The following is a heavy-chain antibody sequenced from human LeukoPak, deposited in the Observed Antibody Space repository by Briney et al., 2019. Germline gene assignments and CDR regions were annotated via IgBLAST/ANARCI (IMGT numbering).Heavy chain of an antibody. D-gene: IGHD2-15*01. CDR2: IHTSGST. Sequence: SQTLSLTCSVSGGSISSGSNYSSWIRQPAGKGLEWIGRIHTSGSTNYNLSLKSRVTISGDTSKNQFSLKLSSVTAADTAVYYCAREGCSGGSCYHDYWGQGTLVTVSS. CDR1: GGSISSGSNY. V-gene: IGHV4-61*02. CDR3: AREGCSGGSCYHDY. J-gene: IGHJ4*02.